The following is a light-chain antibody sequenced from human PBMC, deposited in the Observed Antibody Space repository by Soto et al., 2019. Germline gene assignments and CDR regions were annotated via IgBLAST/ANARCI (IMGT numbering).Light chain of an antibody. V-gene: IGLV2-14*01. CDR3: SSYTTSNTRQIV. Sequence: QSVLTQPASVSGSPGQSITISCTGTSSDVGGYNYVSWYQQHPGKAPKLMIYDVSNRPSGVSNRFSGSKSGNTASLTISGLQPEDEADYYCSSYTTSNTRQIVCGTGTKVTVL. CDR1: SSDVGGYNY. J-gene: IGLJ1*01. CDR2: DVS.